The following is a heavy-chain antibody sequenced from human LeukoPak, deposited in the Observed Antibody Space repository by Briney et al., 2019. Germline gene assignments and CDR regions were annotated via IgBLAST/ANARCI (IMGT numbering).Heavy chain of an antibody. J-gene: IGHJ4*02. D-gene: IGHD6-19*01. CDR1: GFTFSSYA. Sequence: GGSLRLSCAASGFTFSSYAMHWVRQAPGKGLEYVSAISSNGGSTYYANSVKGRFTISRDNAKNSLYLQMNSLRAEDTAVYYCARGLSSGWPFEYWGQGTLVTVSS. V-gene: IGHV3-64*01. CDR3: ARGLSSGWPFEY. CDR2: ISSNGGST.